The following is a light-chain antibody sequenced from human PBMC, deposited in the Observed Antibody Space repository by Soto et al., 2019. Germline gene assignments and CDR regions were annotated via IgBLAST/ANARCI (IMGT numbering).Light chain of an antibody. Sequence: QSALTQPASVSGSPGQSITISCTGTSGDVGGYYYVSWYQQLPGKAPKLMISEVSNRPSGVSNRFSGSKSGNTASLTISGLQAEDEADYYCASYTGSNTLLFGGGTKVTVL. V-gene: IGLV2-14*01. CDR1: SGDVGGYYY. CDR2: EVS. J-gene: IGLJ2*01. CDR3: ASYTGSNTLL.